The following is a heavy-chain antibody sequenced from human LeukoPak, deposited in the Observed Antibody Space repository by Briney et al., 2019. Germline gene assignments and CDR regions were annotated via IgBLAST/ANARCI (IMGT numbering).Heavy chain of an antibody. J-gene: IGHJ4*02. Sequence: GRSLRLSCAASGFTFSSYAMHWVRQAPGKGLEWVAVISYDGSNKYYADSVKGRFTISRDNSKNTLYLQMNSLRAEDTAVYYCEGDRAVPAAKTYYFDYWGQGTLVTVSS. CDR2: ISYDGSNK. V-gene: IGHV3-30-3*01. CDR3: EGDRAVPAAKTYYFDY. CDR1: GFTFSSYA. D-gene: IGHD2-2*01.